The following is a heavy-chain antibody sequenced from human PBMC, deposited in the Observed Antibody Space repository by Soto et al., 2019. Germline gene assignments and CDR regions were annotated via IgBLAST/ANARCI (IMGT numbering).Heavy chain of an antibody. CDR2: ISSSGSTI. D-gene: IGHD4-4*01. J-gene: IGHJ6*02. CDR1: GFTFSDYY. CDR3: ARDSRFDNNYGLYYYGMDV. Sequence: GGSLRLSCAASGFTFSDYYMSWIRQAPGKGLEWVSYISSSGSTIYYADSVKGRFTISRDNAKNSLYLQMNSLRAEDTAVYYCARDSRFDNNYGLYYYGMDVWGPGTTVTVSS. V-gene: IGHV3-11*01.